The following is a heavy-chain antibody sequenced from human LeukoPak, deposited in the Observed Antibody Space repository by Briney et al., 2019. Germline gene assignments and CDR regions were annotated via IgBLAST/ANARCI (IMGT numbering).Heavy chain of an antibody. CDR3: AKDESTGGFAPGYFYGMGV. D-gene: IGHD3-16*01. V-gene: IGHV3-9*01. CDR1: GFRFDDYG. J-gene: IGHJ6*02. Sequence: GGSLRLSCVVSGFRFDDYGMHWVRQAPGKGLEWVSGISWSGITTGYADSVKGRFTISRDSAKNSLYLQMDNLRVEDTALYYCAKDESTGGFAPGYFYGMGVWGQGTTVTVSS. CDR2: ISWSGITT.